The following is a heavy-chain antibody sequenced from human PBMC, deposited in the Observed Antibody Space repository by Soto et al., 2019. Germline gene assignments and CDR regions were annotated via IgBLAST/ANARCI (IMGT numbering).Heavy chain of an antibody. J-gene: IGHJ4*02. D-gene: IGHD1-1*01. CDR3: ARTYSNNWNAAYFDY. V-gene: IGHV1-18*01. CDR1: GYTFTTKG. Sequence: QVQLVQSGAEVKKPGSSVTVSCKASGYTFTTKGFSWVRQAAGQGPEWMGWISAYSGNTNYVQNFQGRITITTDASTGTAYMELRSLRSDDTAMYYCARTYSNNWNAAYFDYWGQGTLVIVSS. CDR2: ISAYSGNT.